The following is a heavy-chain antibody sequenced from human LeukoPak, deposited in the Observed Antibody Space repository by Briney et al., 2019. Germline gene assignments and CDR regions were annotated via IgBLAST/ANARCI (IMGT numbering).Heavy chain of an antibody. CDR1: GGSFSGYH. CDR3: ARHGRGGYCSSTSCYRSYNWFDP. D-gene: IGHD2-2*01. CDR2: MNHSGST. J-gene: IGHJ5*02. V-gene: IGHV4-34*01. Sequence: SETLSLTCAVYGGSFSGYHCTWIRQPPGKGLEWIGEMNHSGSTNYNPSLKSRVTISVDTSKNQFSLKLSSVTAADTAVYYCARHGRGGYCSSTSCYRSYNWFDPWGQGTLVTVSS.